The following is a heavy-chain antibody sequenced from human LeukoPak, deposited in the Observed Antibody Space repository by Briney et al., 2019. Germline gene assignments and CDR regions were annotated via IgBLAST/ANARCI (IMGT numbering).Heavy chain of an antibody. D-gene: IGHD3-16*01. Sequence: SVKVSCKAPGGTFSSYAISWVRQAPGQGLEWMGGIIPIFGTANYAQKFQGRVTITADESTSTAYMELSSLRSEDTAVYYCARGWGPVGGFDYWGQGTLVTVSS. CDR2: IIPIFGTA. CDR3: ARGWGPVGGFDY. CDR1: GGTFSSYA. V-gene: IGHV1-69*13. J-gene: IGHJ4*02.